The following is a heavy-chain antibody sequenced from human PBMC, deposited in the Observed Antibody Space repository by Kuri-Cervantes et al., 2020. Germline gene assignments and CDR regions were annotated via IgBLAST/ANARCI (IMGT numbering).Heavy chain of an antibody. CDR3: ARGRGYYYGSGSYCIFDY. CDR2: INHSGST. D-gene: IGHD3-10*01. Sequence: SETLSLTCAVYGGSFSGYYWSWIRQPPGKGLEWIGEINHSGSTNYNPPLKSRVTISVDTSKNQFSLKLSSVTAADTAVYYCARGRGYYYGSGSYCIFDYWGQGTLVTVSS. CDR1: GGSFSGYY. V-gene: IGHV4-34*01. J-gene: IGHJ4*02.